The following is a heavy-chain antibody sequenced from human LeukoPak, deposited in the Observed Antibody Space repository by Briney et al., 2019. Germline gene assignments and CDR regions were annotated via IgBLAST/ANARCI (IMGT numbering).Heavy chain of an antibody. CDR1: GGSISSYY. Sequence: SETLSLTCTVSGGSISSYYWSWIRQPAGKGLEWIGRIYTSGSTNYNPSLKSRVTMSVDTSKNQFSLKLSSVTAADTAVYYCARGKAAAGKYNWFDPWGQGTLVAVSS. CDR3: ARGKAAAGKYNWFDP. V-gene: IGHV4-4*07. J-gene: IGHJ5*02. CDR2: IYTSGST. D-gene: IGHD6-13*01.